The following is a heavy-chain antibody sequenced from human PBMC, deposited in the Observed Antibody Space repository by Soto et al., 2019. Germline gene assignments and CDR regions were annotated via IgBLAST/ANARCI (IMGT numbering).Heavy chain of an antibody. J-gene: IGHJ6*03. CDR3: ARTRSKLHDADRYYYMDV. D-gene: IGHD2-2*01. V-gene: IGHV1-3*01. CDR2: ITAGNVNT. CDR1: GYTITGYA. Sequence: SVNVSCKASGYTITGYAMHWVRQAPGQRIEGMGGITAGNVNTKYSQKYEDRVTISRDRAGATTYMELSSLRSEDTAVYYCARTRSKLHDADRYYYMDVWGKGTTVTVSS.